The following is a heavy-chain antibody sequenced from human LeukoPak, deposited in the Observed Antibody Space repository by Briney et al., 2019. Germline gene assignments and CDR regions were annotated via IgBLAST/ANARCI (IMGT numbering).Heavy chain of an antibody. J-gene: IGHJ3*02. D-gene: IGHD2-15*01. CDR3: ARGRYCSGGSCYSGAFDN. V-gene: IGHV1-18*01. CDR1: GYTFTSYG. Sequence: ASVKVSCKASGYTFTSYGISWVRQAPGQGLEWMGWSSAHNGNTDYAQKVQGRVTMTTDTSTSTAYMELRSLRSDDTAVYYCARGRYCSGGSCYSGAFDNWGQGTMVTVSS. CDR2: SSAHNGNT.